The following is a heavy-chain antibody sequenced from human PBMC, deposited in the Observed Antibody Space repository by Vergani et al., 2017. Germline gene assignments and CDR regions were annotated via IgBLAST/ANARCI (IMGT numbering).Heavy chain of an antibody. Sequence: QLQLQESGPGLVKPSATLSLTCSVSGASIRSSNYYWGWIRQPPGKGLEWIASIYYSGSTYYTPSLKSRVTISVDTSKNQFSLRLSSVTAADTAVYFWARHSTVEWLVTVGWIDPGGQGILVTVSS. CDR2: IYYSGST. CDR1: GASIRSSNYY. V-gene: IGHV4-39*01. J-gene: IGHJ5*02. CDR3: ARHSTVEWLVTVGWIDP. D-gene: IGHD6-19*01.